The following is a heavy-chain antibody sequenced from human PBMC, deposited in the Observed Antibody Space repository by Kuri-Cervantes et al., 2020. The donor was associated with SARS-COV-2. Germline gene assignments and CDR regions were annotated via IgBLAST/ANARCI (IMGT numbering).Heavy chain of an antibody. CDR1: GYSFTSYW. J-gene: IGHJ6*02. CDR2: IYPGDSET. Sequence: GGSLRLSCKGSGYSFTSYWIGWVRQMPGKGLEWMGIIYPGDSETRYSPSFQGQATISADKSISTAYLQWSSLKASDTAMYYCARDLAIHDGQWLDWGEGVGFYYGMDVWGQGTTVTVSS. D-gene: IGHD6-19*01. CDR3: ARDLAIHDGQWLDWGEGVGFYYGMDV. V-gene: IGHV5-51*01.